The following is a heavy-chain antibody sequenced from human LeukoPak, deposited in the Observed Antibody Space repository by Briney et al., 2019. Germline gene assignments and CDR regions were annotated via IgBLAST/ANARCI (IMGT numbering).Heavy chain of an antibody. Sequence: GGSLRLSCAASGFTVSSNYMSWVRQAPVKGLEWVSVIYSGGSTYYADSVKGRFTISRDNSKNTLYLQMNSLRAEDTAVYYCARANWGHFDYWGQGTLVTVSS. V-gene: IGHV3-53*01. CDR1: GFTVSSNY. CDR3: ARANWGHFDY. CDR2: IYSGGST. J-gene: IGHJ4*02. D-gene: IGHD7-27*01.